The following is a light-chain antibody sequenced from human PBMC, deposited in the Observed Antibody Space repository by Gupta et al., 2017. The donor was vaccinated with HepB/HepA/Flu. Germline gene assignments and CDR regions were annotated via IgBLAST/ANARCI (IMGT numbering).Light chain of an antibody. CDR1: SSDVGAYDH. J-gene: IGLJ3*02. CDR3: SAYRTSSTVM. Sequence: QSALAQPASVSGSPGQSITISCPGGSSDVGAYDHVSWYQQFPGKAPKLILYSVNSRPSGISDRFSGSKSGDTASLTISGLQPEDEAHYYCSAYRTSSTVMFGGGTQLTVL. V-gene: IGLV2-14*01. CDR2: SVN.